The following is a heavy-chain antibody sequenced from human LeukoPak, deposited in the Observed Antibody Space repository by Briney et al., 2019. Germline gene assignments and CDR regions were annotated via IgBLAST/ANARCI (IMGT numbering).Heavy chain of an antibody. D-gene: IGHD3-16*01. Sequence: GGSLRLSCAASGFTFSTYTLNWVRQAPGKGLEWVSSISSSSSYVYYADSVKGRFTISRDNAKNSLYLQMNSLRAEDTAVYYCIRDLFDDYSLDYWGQGALVTVSS. CDR1: GFTFSTYT. CDR3: IRDLFDDYSLDY. CDR2: ISSSSSYV. J-gene: IGHJ4*02. V-gene: IGHV3-21*01.